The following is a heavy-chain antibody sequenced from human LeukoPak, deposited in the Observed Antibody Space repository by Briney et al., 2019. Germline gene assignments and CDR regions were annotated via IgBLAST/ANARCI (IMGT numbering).Heavy chain of an antibody. V-gene: IGHV1-69*05. J-gene: IGHJ6*03. CDR2: IIPIFGTA. CDR3: ARGDDGTQISTMDV. Sequence: SVKVSCKASGGTFSSYAISWVRQAPGQELEWMGGIIPIFGTANYAQKFQGRVTITTDESTSTAYMELSSLRSEDTAVYYCARGDDGTQISTMDVWGKGTTVTVSS. D-gene: IGHD2/OR15-2a*01. CDR1: GGTFSSYA.